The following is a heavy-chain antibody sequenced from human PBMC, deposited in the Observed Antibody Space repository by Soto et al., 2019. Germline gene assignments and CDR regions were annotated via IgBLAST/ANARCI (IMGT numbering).Heavy chain of an antibody. CDR1: GFNFGDYA. V-gene: IGHV3-9*01. J-gene: IGHJ4*02. D-gene: IGHD1-26*01. Sequence: GGSLRLSCAASGFNFGDYAMHWVRQTPGQGLEWVSGLNWNSVTPGYGDSVKGRFSISRDNGKYALYLQMTSLRPEDTALYYCVKDISGAYSGPNYDAWGQGALVTVSS. CDR2: LNWNSVTP. CDR3: VKDISGAYSGPNYDA.